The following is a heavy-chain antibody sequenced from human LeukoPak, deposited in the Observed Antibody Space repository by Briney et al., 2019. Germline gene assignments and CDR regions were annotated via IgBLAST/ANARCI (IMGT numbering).Heavy chain of an antibody. J-gene: IGHJ3*02. D-gene: IGHD3-10*01. Sequence: GGSLRLSCGASGFTFSSYGMHWVRQAPGKGLEWVAFIRYEGSNKYYADSVKGRFTISRDNSKNTLYLQMNSLRAEDTAVYYCAKAKGSGSYSSTDVFDIWGQGTMVTVSS. CDR3: AKAKGSGSYSSTDVFDI. V-gene: IGHV3-30*02. CDR1: GFTFSSYG. CDR2: IRYEGSNK.